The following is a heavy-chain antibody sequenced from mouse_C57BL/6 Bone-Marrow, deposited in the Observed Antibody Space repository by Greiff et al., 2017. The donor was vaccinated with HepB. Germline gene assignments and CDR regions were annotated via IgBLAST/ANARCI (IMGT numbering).Heavy chain of an antibody. CDR3: TRDRDDGYYRPWFAY. V-gene: IGHV5-9-1*02. CDR2: ISSGGDYI. J-gene: IGHJ3*01. Sequence: EVQVVESGEGLVKPGGSLKLSCAASGFTFSSYAMSWVRQTPEKRLEWVAYISSGGDYIYYADTVKGRFTISRDNARNTLYLQMSSLKSEDTAMYYCTRDRDDGYYRPWFAYWGQGTLVTVSA. CDR1: GFTFSSYA. D-gene: IGHD2-3*01.